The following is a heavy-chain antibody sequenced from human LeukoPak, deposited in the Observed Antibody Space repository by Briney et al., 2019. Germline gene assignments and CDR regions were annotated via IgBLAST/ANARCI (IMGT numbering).Heavy chain of an antibody. CDR1: GFTFGSYW. Sequence: PGGSLRLSCAASGFTFGSYWMSWVRQAPGKGLEWVANIKQDGSEKYYVDSVKGRFTISRDNAKNSLYLQMNSLRAEDTAVYYCAREGGDIVVVPAASFDYWGQGTLVTVSS. J-gene: IGHJ4*02. V-gene: IGHV3-7*01. CDR3: AREGGDIVVVPAASFDY. CDR2: IKQDGSEK. D-gene: IGHD2-2*01.